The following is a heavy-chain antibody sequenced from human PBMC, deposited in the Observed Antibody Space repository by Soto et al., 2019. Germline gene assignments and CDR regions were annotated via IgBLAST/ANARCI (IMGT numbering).Heavy chain of an antibody. Sequence: EVQPVGSGGALVQPGGSLTLSCAASGFTFSSYWMSWVRQAPGKGLEWVANINQDGSEQYYVDSVKGRFTISRDNDKNSLFLQTNSLRGEDTAVYYCVPHSSGWYGYFDNWGQGTLVTVSS. CDR1: GFTFSSYW. CDR2: INQDGSEQ. J-gene: IGHJ4*02. CDR3: VPHSSGWYGYFDN. V-gene: IGHV3-7*01. D-gene: IGHD6-19*01.